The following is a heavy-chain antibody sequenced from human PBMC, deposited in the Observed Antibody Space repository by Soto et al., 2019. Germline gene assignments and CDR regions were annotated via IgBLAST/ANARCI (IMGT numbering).Heavy chain of an antibody. CDR3: ARFGDGFDI. CDR2: IDWDDDK. V-gene: IGHV2-70D*14. CDR1: GFSRSTSGMR. D-gene: IGHD3-10*01. Sequence: SGPPRVKPAQSLTLTCTFSGFSRSTSGMRVSWIRQRPGKALEWLARIDWDDDKFYSTSLKTRLTISKDTSKNQVVLTMTNLDPVDTPTYYCARFGDGFDIWGQGTMVTVSS. J-gene: IGHJ3*02.